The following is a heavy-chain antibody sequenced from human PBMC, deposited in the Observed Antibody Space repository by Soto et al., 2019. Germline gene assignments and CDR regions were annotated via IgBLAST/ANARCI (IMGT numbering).Heavy chain of an antibody. CDR3: AGTYSSSWYEGNWFDP. J-gene: IGHJ5*02. V-gene: IGHV4-59*01. D-gene: IGHD6-13*01. CDR1: GGSISSYY. Sequence: SETLSLTCTVSGGSISSYYWSWIRQPPGKGLEWIGYIYYSGSTNYNPSLKSRVTISVDTSKNQFSLKLSSVTAADTAVYYCAGTYSSSWYEGNWFDPWGQGTLVTVS. CDR2: IYYSGST.